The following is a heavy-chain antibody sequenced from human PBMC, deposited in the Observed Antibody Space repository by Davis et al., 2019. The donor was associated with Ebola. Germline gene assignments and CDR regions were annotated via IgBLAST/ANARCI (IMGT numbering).Heavy chain of an antibody. CDR3: ARLPYCGGDCYRHYYYYYMDV. CDR2: ISSSSSYI. V-gene: IGHV3-21*01. J-gene: IGHJ6*03. CDR1: GFTFSSYS. D-gene: IGHD2-21*01. Sequence: PWGSLRLSCAASGFTFSSYSMNWVRQAPGKGLEWVSSISSSSSYIYYADSVKGRFTISRDNAKNSLYLQMNSLRAEDTAVYYCARLPYCGGDCYRHYYYYYMDVWGKGTTVTVSS.